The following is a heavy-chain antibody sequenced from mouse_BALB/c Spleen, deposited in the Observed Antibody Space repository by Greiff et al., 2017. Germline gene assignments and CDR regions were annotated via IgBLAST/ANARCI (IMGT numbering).Heavy chain of an antibody. CDR1: GFNIKDTY. Sequence: VQLQQSGAELVKPGASVKLSCTASGFNIKDTYMHWVKQRPEQGLEWIGRIDPANGNTKYDPKFQGKATITADTSSNTAYLQLSSLTSEDTAVYYCTRPYYGNYWYFDVWGAGTTVTVSS. D-gene: IGHD2-10*01. J-gene: IGHJ1*01. V-gene: IGHV14-3*02. CDR2: IDPANGNT. CDR3: TRPYYGNYWYFDV.